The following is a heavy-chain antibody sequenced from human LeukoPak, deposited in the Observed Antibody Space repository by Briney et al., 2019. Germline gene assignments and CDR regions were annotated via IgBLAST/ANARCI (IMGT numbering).Heavy chain of an antibody. CDR2: IYYSGST. J-gene: IGHJ4*02. Sequence: SETLSLTCTVSGGSISSYYWSWIRQPPGKGLEWIGYIYYSGSTNYNPSLKSRVTISVDTSKNQFSLKLSSVTAADTAVYYCARDSGTAMVSPAFDYWGQGTLVTVSS. CDR1: GGSISSYY. V-gene: IGHV4-59*01. D-gene: IGHD5-18*01. CDR3: ARDSGTAMVSPAFDY.